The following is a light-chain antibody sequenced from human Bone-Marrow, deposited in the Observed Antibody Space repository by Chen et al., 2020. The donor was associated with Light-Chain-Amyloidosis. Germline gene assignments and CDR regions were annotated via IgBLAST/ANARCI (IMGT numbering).Light chain of an antibody. Sequence: SYVLTQPSSVSVAPGQTATIACGGNNMGSTSVHWSQQTPGQAPLLVVYDDSDRPSGIPGRWSGSNSGNTATLTISRVEAGDEADYYCQVWDRSSDRPVFGGGTKLTVL. CDR3: QVWDRSSDRPV. CDR1: NMGSTS. J-gene: IGLJ3*02. V-gene: IGLV3-21*02. CDR2: DDS.